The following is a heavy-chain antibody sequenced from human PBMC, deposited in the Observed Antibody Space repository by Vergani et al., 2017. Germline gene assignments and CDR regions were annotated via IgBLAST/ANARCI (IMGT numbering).Heavy chain of an antibody. V-gene: IGHV3-21*01. CDR2: ISSSSSYI. D-gene: IGHD2-21*02. J-gene: IGHJ4*02. CDR3: AGGAYCGGDCYDEAYYFDY. CDR1: GFTFSSYS. Sequence: EVQLVESGGGLVKPGGSLRLSCAASGFTFSSYSMNWVRQAPGKGLEWVSSISSSSSYIYYADSVKGRFTISRDNAKTSLYLQMNSLRAADTAVYYGAGGAYCGGDCYDEAYYFDYWGQGTLVTFSA.